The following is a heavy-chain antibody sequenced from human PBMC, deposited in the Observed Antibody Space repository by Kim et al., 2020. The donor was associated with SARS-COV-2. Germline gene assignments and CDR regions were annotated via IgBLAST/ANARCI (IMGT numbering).Heavy chain of an antibody. CDR1: GFTFSSYA. V-gene: IGHV3-23*01. J-gene: IGHJ4*02. CDR2: ISGSGGST. Sequence: GGSLRRSCAASGFTFSSYAMSWVRQAPGKGLEWVSAISGSGGSTYYADSVKGRFTISRDNSKNTLYLQMNSLRAEDTAVYYCAKDFGGYGGFDYWGQGTLVTVSS. CDR3: AKDFGGYGGFDY. D-gene: IGHD5-12*01.